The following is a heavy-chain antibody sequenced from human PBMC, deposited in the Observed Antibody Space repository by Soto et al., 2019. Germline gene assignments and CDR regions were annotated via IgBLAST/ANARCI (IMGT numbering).Heavy chain of an antibody. J-gene: IGHJ5*02. CDR3: ARGHLVGATSWFDP. Sequence: QVQLVESGGGVVQPGRSLRLSCAASGFTFSSYAMHWVRQAPGKGLEWVAVISYDGSNKYYADSVKGRFTISRDNAKNALYLQRNSLRAEDTAVYCCARGHLVGATSWFDPWGQGTLVTVSS. V-gene: IGHV3-30-3*01. D-gene: IGHD1-26*01. CDR2: ISYDGSNK. CDR1: GFTFSSYA.